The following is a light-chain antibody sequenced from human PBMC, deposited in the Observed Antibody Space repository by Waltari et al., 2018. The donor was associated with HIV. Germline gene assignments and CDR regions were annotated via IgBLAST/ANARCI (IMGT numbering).Light chain of an antibody. CDR3: CSYAGSSSYV. CDR1: SSDVGSSNL. J-gene: IGLJ1*01. Sequence: QSALTQPASVSGSPGQSIPISCTGTSSDVGSSNLVPWYQQHPGKAPKLMIYEGSKRPSGVSNRFSGSKSGNTASLTISGLQAEDEADYYCCSYAGSSSYVFGTGTKVTVL. V-gene: IGLV2-23*01. CDR2: EGS.